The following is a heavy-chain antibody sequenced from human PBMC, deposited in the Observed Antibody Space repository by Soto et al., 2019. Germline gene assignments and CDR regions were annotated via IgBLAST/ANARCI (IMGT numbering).Heavy chain of an antibody. J-gene: IGHJ4*02. Sequence: LSLTCTVSGGSISSYYWSWIRQPPGKGLEWIGYIYYSGSTNYNPSLKSRVTISVDTSKNQFSLKLSSVTAADTAVYYCARGWGATPYYFDYWGQGTLVTVSS. D-gene: IGHD1-26*01. V-gene: IGHV4-59*01. CDR3: ARGWGATPYYFDY. CDR1: GGSISSYY. CDR2: IYYSGST.